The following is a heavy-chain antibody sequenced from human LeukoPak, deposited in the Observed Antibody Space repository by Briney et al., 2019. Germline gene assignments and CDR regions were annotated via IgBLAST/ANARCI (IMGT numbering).Heavy chain of an antibody. Sequence: PSETLSLTCTVSGGSISSSSYYWGWIRQPPGKGLEWIGSIYYSGSTYYNPSLKSRVTISVDTSKNQFSLKLSSVTAADTAVYYCARGRSRDGYNFAFDIWGQGTMVTVSS. CDR1: GGSISSSSYY. J-gene: IGHJ3*02. CDR3: ARGRSRDGYNFAFDI. CDR2: IYYSGST. V-gene: IGHV4-39*07. D-gene: IGHD5-24*01.